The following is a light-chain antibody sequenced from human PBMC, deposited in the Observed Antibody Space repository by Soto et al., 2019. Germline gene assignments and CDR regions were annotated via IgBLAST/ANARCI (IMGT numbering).Light chain of an antibody. J-gene: IGKJ1*01. V-gene: IGKV3-11*01. CDR2: DAS. CDR3: QQRNYWNRT. Sequence: EIVLTQSPATLSLSPGERATLSCRASQSVSSYLTWYQQKPAQAPRLLIYDASNRATGIPARFSGSGSGTDFTLTISSLEPEDFAVYYCQQRNYWNRTFGQGTKVEIK. CDR1: QSVSSY.